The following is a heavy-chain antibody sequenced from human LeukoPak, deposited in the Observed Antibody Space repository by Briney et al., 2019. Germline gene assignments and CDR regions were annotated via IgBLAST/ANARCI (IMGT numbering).Heavy chain of an antibody. CDR3: ARATGIAAPPDY. CDR1: GGSISSYY. CDR2: IYYSGST. Sequence: SETLSLTCTVSGGSISSYYWSWIRQPPGKGLEWIGYIYYSGSTNYNPSLKSRVTISVDTSKNQFSLKLSSVTAADTAVYYCARATGIAAPPDYWGQGTLVTVSS. D-gene: IGHD6-13*01. V-gene: IGHV4-59*08. J-gene: IGHJ4*02.